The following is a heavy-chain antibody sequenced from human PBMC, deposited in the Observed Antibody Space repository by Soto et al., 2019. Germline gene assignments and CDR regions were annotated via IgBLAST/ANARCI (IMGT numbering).Heavy chain of an antibody. CDR2: ISGSGGST. J-gene: IGHJ5*02. Sequence: VGSLRLSCAASGFTFSSYAMSWVRQAPGKGLEWVSAISGSGGSTYYADSVKGRFTISRDNSKNTLYLQMNSLRAEDTAVYYCAKDGWFGELPQYNWFDPWGQRTLVTVSS. D-gene: IGHD3-10*01. V-gene: IGHV3-23*01. CDR3: AKDGWFGELPQYNWFDP. CDR1: GFTFSSYA.